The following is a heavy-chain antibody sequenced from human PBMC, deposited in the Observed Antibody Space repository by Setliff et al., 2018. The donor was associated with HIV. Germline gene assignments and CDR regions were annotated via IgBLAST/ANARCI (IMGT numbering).Heavy chain of an antibody. CDR1: GDSIGTYY. J-gene: IGHJ5*02. D-gene: IGHD7-27*01. CDR2: FYYGGST. CDR3: ARARLLGGFLS. Sequence: SETLSLTCSVSGDSIGTYYWNWIRQTPGKRLEWIGFFYYGGSTDYNPALKNRVAISVYTSRNRVSLKMTSVSAADTAVSYCARARLLGGFLSWGRGALVTVSS. V-gene: IGHV4-59*01.